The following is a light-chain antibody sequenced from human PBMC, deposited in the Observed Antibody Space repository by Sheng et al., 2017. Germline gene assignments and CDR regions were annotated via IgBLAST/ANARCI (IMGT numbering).Light chain of an antibody. CDR1: QTITRS. V-gene: IGKV3-20*01. J-gene: IGKJ1*01. CDR2: GVS. CDR3: QQYYSSPET. Sequence: EIVLTQSPATLSLSPGDGATFSCRASQTITRSLAWYQQKPGQAPRLLXYGVSSRATGIPDKFSGSGSGTDFTXSINRLEPEDFAVYFCQQYYSSPETFGQGTKVDI.